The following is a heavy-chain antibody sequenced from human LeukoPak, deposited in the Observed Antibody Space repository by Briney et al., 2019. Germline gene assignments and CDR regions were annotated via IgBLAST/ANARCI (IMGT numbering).Heavy chain of an antibody. CDR2: IYTSGST. CDR3: AREMYSSSRRYYYYYMDV. Sequence: SETLSLTCTVSGGSISSGSYYWSWIRQPAGKGLEWIGRIYTSGSTNYNPSLKSRVTISVDTSKNQFSLKLSSVTAADTAVYHCAREMYSSSRRYYYYYMDVWGKGTTVTISS. V-gene: IGHV4-61*02. D-gene: IGHD6-13*01. CDR1: GGSISSGSYY. J-gene: IGHJ6*03.